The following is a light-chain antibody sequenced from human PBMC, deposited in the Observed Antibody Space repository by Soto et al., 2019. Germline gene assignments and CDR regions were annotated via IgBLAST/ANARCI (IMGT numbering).Light chain of an antibody. J-gene: IGLJ2*01. CDR1: SSDVGGYNY. CDR2: DVS. Sequence: QSALTQPASVSGSPGQSITISCTGTSSDVGGYNYVSWYQQHPGKAPKFMIYDVSNRPSGVSNRFSGSKSGNTASLTISGLQDEDEADYYCSSNTSSSTLVFGGGTKLTVL. CDR3: SSNTSSSTLV. V-gene: IGLV2-14*01.